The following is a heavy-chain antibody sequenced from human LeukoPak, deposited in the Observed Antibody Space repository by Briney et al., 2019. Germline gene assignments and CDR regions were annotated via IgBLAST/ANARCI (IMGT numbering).Heavy chain of an antibody. CDR1: RYTFTSYY. CDR3: ARAPTVTYFDY. D-gene: IGHD4-17*01. V-gene: IGHV1-46*01. CDR2: INPSGGST. J-gene: IGHJ4*02. Sequence: ASVKVSCKASRYTFTSYYMHWVRQAPGQGLEWMGIINPSGGSTSYAQKLQGRVTMTRDMSTSTVYMELSSLRSEDTAVYYCARAPTVTYFDYWGQGTLVTVSS.